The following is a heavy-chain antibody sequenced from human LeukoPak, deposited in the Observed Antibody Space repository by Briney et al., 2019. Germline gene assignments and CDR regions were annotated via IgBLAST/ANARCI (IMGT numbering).Heavy chain of an antibody. Sequence: GGSLRLSCAASGFTFSSYSMNWVRQAPGKGLEWVSSISSSSSYIYYADSVKGRFTISRDNSKNTLYLQMNSLRAEDTAVYYCARESPESDTYCGGDCYSYSLGYFDYWGQGTLVTVSS. CDR2: ISSSSSYI. CDR3: ARESPESDTYCGGDCYSYSLGYFDY. J-gene: IGHJ4*02. D-gene: IGHD2-21*02. V-gene: IGHV3-21*01. CDR1: GFTFSSYS.